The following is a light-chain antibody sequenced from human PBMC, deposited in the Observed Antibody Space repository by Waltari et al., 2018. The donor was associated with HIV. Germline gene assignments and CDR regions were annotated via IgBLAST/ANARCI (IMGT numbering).Light chain of an antibody. CDR3: GTWDNRLNAGI. CDR1: SSNLGGNS. J-gene: IGLJ2*01. Sequence: QSVLTQPPSVSAAPGQMVTISCSGSSSNLGGNSVSWYQQLPGTAPKLLINETYNRPSGIPDRFSGSKSGTSATLAVTDLQTGDEADYYCGTWDNRLNAGIFGGGTKLAVL. V-gene: IGLV1-51*02. CDR2: ETY.